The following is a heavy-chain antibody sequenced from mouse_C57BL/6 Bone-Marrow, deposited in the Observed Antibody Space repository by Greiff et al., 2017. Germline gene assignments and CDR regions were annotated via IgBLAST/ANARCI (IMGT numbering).Heavy chain of an antibody. Sequence: QVQLQQSGAELARPGASVKLSCKASGYTFTSYGISWVKQRPGQGLEWIGEIYPRSGNTYYNEKFKGKATLTADKSSSPAYMELRSLTSEDSAVYFCAREGNYGSPWFAYWGQGTLVTVSA. CDR3: AREGNYGSPWFAY. J-gene: IGHJ3*01. V-gene: IGHV1-81*01. CDR2: IYPRSGNT. CDR1: GYTFTSYG. D-gene: IGHD2-1*01.